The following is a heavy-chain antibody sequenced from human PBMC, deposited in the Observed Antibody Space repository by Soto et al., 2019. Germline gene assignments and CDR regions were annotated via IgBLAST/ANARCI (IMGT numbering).Heavy chain of an antibody. V-gene: IGHV1-69*13. CDR2: IIPIFGTA. CDR1: GGTFSSYA. D-gene: IGHD2-15*01. J-gene: IGHJ4*02. Sequence: SVKVSCKASGGTFSSYAISWWRQAPGQGLEWMGGIIPIFGTANYAQKFQGRVTITADESTSTAYMELSSLRSEDTAVYYCAIESRYCSGGSCYCLPGIDYWGQGTLVTVSS. CDR3: AIESRYCSGGSCYCLPGIDY.